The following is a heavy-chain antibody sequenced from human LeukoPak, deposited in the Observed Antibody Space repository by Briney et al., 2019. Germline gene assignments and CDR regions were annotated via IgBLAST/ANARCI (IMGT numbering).Heavy chain of an antibody. CDR3: ARDPSDGVVVPAAQGY. Sequence: GASVKVSCKASGYTFTGYYMHWVRQAPGQGLEWMGWINPNSGGTNYAQKFQGRVTMTRDTSISTACMELSRLRSDDTAVYYCARDPSDGVVVPAAQGYWGQGTLVTVSS. J-gene: IGHJ4*02. CDR2: INPNSGGT. CDR1: GYTFTGYY. V-gene: IGHV1-2*02. D-gene: IGHD2-2*01.